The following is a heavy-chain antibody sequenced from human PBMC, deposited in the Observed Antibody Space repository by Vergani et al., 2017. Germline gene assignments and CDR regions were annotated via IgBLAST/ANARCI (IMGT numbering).Heavy chain of an antibody. J-gene: IGHJ4*02. D-gene: IGHD3-22*01. CDR1: GFTFDDYG. CDR2: INWNGGST. Sequence: EVQLVESGGGVVRPGGSLRLSCAASGFTFDDYGMSWVRQAPGKGLEWVSGINWNGGSTGYADSVKGRFTISRDNAKNSLYLQMNSLRAEDTALYYCARAGYYDSSGYYAMGGGTFYYWGQGTLVTVSS. V-gene: IGHV3-20*04. CDR3: ARAGYYDSSGYYAMGGGTFYY.